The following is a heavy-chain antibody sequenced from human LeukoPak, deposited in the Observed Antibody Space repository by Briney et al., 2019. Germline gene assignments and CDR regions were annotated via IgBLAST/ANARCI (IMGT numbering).Heavy chain of an antibody. CDR1: GFTFSSYG. J-gene: IGHJ4*02. CDR2: IWYDGSNK. CDR3: AKGGHDYGDYGLEY. V-gene: IGHV3-33*06. Sequence: GGSLRLSCAASGFTFSSYGMHWVRQAPGKGLEWVAVIWYDGSNKYYADSVKGRSTISRDNSKNTLYLQMNSLRAEDTAVYYCAKGGHDYGDYGLEYWGQGTLVTVSS. D-gene: IGHD4-17*01.